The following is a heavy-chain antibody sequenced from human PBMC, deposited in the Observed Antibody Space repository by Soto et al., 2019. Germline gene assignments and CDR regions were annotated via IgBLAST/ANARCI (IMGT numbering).Heavy chain of an antibody. V-gene: IGHV4-31*03. CDR1: GGSISSGGYY. D-gene: IGHD2-2*01. CDR2: IYSSGVT. J-gene: IGHJ4*02. CDR3: ARGHDSDCTSTSCYEISP. Sequence: SETLSLTCTVSGGSISSGGYYWSWIRQYPGKGLEWIGHIYSSGVTYYDPSLKSGVIISVDTSKNQFSLKLSSVTAADTAVYYFARGHDSDCTSTSCYEISPWGQGTLVTVSS.